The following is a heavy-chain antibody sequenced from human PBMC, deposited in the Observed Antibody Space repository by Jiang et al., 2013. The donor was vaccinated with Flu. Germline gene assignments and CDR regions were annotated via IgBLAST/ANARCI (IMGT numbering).Heavy chain of an antibody. V-gene: IGHV5-51*01. CDR1: GYTFTTSW. Sequence: GAEVKKPGESLKISCKGSGYTFTTSWIAWVRQMPGKGLEWMGIIYPGDSDTRYSPSFQGQVTISVDKSISSAYLQWSSLKASDTAMYYCARNYGYYFDYWGQGTLVTVSS. D-gene: IGHD4-17*01. J-gene: IGHJ4*02. CDR3: ARNYGYYFDY. CDR2: IYPGDSDT.